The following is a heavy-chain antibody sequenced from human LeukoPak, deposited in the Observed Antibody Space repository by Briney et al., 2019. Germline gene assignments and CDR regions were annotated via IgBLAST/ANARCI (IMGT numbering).Heavy chain of an antibody. CDR3: ARDGNWNYGGY. CDR1: GFTFSSYA. D-gene: IGHD1-7*01. Sequence: GGSLRLSCAASGFTFSSYAMHWVRQAPGKGVEYVSAISSNGGSTYYANSVKGRFTISRDNAKNSLYLQMNSLRAEDTAVYYCARDGNWNYGGYWGQGTLVTVSS. CDR2: ISSNGGST. J-gene: IGHJ4*02. V-gene: IGHV3-64*01.